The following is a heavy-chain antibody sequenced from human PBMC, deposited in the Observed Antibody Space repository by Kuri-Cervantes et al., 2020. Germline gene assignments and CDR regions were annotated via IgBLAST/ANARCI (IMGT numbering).Heavy chain of an antibody. Sequence: GESLKISCAASGFTFDDYAMHWARQAPGKGLEWVSLISWDGGSTYYADSVKGRFTISRDNAKNSLYLQMNSLRAEDTAVYYCARGGVVILTLNLDYWGQGTLVTVSS. D-gene: IGHD3-9*01. V-gene: IGHV3-43D*04. CDR2: ISWDGGST. CDR3: ARGGVVILTLNLDY. J-gene: IGHJ4*02. CDR1: GFTFDDYA.